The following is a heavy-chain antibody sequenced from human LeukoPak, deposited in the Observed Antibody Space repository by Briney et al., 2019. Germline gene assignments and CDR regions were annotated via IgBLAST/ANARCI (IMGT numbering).Heavy chain of an antibody. D-gene: IGHD2-21*02. CDR1: GFSFSTYS. CDR2: ISPSSGYI. V-gene: IGHV3-21*04. J-gene: IGHJ1*01. Sequence: GGSLRLSCAASGFSFSTYSLVWVRQAPGEGLEWVSSISPSSGYIYYADSVKGRFTISRDNARNSLHLQMNSLRAEDTAVYYCARCRAEFCAGDGYPLQHWGQGTLVTVS. CDR3: ARCRAEFCAGDGYPLQH.